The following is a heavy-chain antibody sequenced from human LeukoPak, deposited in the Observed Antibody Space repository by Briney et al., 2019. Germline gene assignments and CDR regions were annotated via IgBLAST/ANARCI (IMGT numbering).Heavy chain of an antibody. CDR1: GFTFSSYG. Sequence: PGGSLRLSCAASGFTFSSYGMHWVCQAPGKGLEWVAVISYDGSNKYYADSVKGRFTISRDNSKNMLYLQMNSLRAEDTAVYYCAKEESVAGILWSYNYYGMDVWGQGTTVTVSS. CDR2: ISYDGSNK. J-gene: IGHJ6*02. D-gene: IGHD6-19*01. V-gene: IGHV3-30*18. CDR3: AKEESVAGILWSYNYYGMDV.